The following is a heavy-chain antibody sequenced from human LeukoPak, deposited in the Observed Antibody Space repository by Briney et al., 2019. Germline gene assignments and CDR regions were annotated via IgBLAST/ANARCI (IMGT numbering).Heavy chain of an antibody. CDR3: ARHPAPFRDFDY. CDR1: GGSISSYY. CDR2: IYYSGST. J-gene: IGHJ4*02. V-gene: IGHV4-59*08. Sequence: SETLSLTCTVSGGSISSYYWSWIRQPPGKGLEWIGCIYYSGSTNYNPSLKSRVTISVDTSKNQFSLKLSSVTAADTAVYYRARHPAPFRDFDYWGQGTLVTVSS.